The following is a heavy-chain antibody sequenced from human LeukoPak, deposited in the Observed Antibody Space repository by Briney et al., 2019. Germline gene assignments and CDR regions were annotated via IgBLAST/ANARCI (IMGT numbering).Heavy chain of an antibody. V-gene: IGHV4-39*01. Sequence: SETLSLTCTVSGGSISSSSYYWGWIRQPPGKGLEWIGSIYYSGSTYYNPSLKSRVTISVDTSKNQFSLKLSSVTAADTAVYYCARLYLGAAGHWSQGTLVTVSS. J-gene: IGHJ4*02. CDR2: IYYSGST. CDR1: GGSISSSSYY. D-gene: IGHD6-13*01. CDR3: ARLYLGAAGH.